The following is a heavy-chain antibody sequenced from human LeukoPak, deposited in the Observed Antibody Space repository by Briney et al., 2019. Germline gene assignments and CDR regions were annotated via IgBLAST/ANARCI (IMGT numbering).Heavy chain of an antibody. Sequence: GGSLRLSCVVSGFTFSSCWMSWVRQAPGKGLEWVANIKGDGSERYYADSVKGRFTISRDNAKNSLYLEMNSLRAEDTAVYYCARATRPAVAVDLPFDYWGQGTLVTVSS. J-gene: IGHJ4*02. CDR2: IKGDGSER. V-gene: IGHV3-7*01. CDR1: GFTFSSCW. D-gene: IGHD6-19*01. CDR3: ARATRPAVAVDLPFDY.